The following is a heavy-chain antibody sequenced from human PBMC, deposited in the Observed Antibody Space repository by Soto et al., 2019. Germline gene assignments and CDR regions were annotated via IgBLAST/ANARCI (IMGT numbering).Heavy chain of an antibody. D-gene: IGHD3-22*01. Sequence: TLSLTCTVSGGSISSSSYYWGWIRQPPGKGLEWIGSIYYSGSTYYNPSLKSRVTISVDTSKNQFSLKLSSVTAADTAVYYCARHKDSSGPSGGWFDPWGQGTLVTVSS. J-gene: IGHJ5*02. V-gene: IGHV4-39*01. CDR2: IYYSGST. CDR1: GGSISSSSYY. CDR3: ARHKDSSGPSGGWFDP.